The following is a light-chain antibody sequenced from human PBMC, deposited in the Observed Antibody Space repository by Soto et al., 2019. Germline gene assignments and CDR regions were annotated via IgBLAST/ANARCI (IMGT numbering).Light chain of an antibody. CDR1: QSVRSSY. J-gene: IGKJ1*01. V-gene: IGKV3-20*01. Sequence: EMVLTQSPGTMSLSPGERATLSCRASQSVRSSYLAWYQQKPGQPPRLLIYDASNRATGVPDRFNGSGSGADFTLAISRLEPEDFAVYYCQQYSGSPTFGLGTKFEIK. CDR2: DAS. CDR3: QQYSGSPT.